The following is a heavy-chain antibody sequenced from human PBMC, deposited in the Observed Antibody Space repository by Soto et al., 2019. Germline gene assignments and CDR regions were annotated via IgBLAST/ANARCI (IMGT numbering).Heavy chain of an antibody. CDR2: VYHNGGA. V-gene: IGHV4-39*01. CDR3: GRVVEGATRHTDPDS. CDR1: GVSIHNSHSF. J-gene: IGHJ5*01. D-gene: IGHD2-21*01. Sequence: LSLTCTVSGVSIHNSHSFWAWIRQPPGKGLQFIASVYHNGGAHYNSSLKSRVTISVDTANNQVSLRMRSLTAADTAFYYCGRVVEGATRHTDPDSWGQGILVTVSS.